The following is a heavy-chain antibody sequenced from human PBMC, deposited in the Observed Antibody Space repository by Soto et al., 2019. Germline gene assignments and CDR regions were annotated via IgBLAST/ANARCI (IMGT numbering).Heavy chain of an antibody. Sequence: QVQLVQSGAEVKKPGASVKVSFRASGYTFTSYVISWVRQAPAQGLEWMGWISAYNGNTNFAQKLQGRVTMTTDTSTSTAYMELRSLISDDTAVYYCARVVATVAGPYGMDVWGQGTTVTVSS. CDR2: ISAYNGNT. V-gene: IGHV1-18*01. CDR3: ARVVATVAGPYGMDV. CDR1: GYTFTSYV. D-gene: IGHD6-19*01. J-gene: IGHJ6*02.